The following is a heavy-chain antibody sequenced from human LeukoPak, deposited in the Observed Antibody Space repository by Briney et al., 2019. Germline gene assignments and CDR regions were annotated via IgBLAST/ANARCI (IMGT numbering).Heavy chain of an antibody. Sequence: GGSXXGYXXSWLRQPPGKGLEXXGEXNHSGSTNYNPSLKSRVTISVDTSKNQFSLKLSSVTAADTAVYYCARQGSSWSYYYYGMDVWGQGTTVTVSS. V-gene: IGHV4-34*01. CDR1: GGSXXGYX. CDR3: ARQGSSWSYYYYGMDV. D-gene: IGHD6-13*01. J-gene: IGHJ6*02. CDR2: XNHSGST.